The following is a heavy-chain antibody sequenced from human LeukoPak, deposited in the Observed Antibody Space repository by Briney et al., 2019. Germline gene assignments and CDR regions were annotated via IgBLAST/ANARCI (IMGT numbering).Heavy chain of an antibody. Sequence: SETLSLTCDVSGGSITSGTYYWSWIRQPRGKGLEWIGYILHSGSTYQTPSLKSRVTISVDTSKSQFSLKLSSVTAADTAVYYCARTRDFWNGYFDYWGQGTLVTVSS. D-gene: IGHD3-3*01. V-gene: IGHV4-30-2*01. CDR3: ARTRDFWNGYFDY. CDR2: ILHSGST. J-gene: IGHJ4*02. CDR1: GGSITSGTYY.